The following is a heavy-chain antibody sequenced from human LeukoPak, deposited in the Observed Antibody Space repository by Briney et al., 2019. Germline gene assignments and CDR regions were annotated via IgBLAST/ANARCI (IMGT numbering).Heavy chain of an antibody. J-gene: IGHJ4*02. CDR1: GFTFSNYA. Sequence: GGSLRLSCAASGFTFSNYAISWVRQAPGKGLEWVSAISGSASSTYYADSVKGRFTISRDNSKNTLYLQMNSLRAEDTAVYYCAKSGGEVIFDYWGQGTLVTVSS. V-gene: IGHV3-23*01. CDR2: ISGSASST. D-gene: IGHD3-10*01. CDR3: AKSGGEVIFDY.